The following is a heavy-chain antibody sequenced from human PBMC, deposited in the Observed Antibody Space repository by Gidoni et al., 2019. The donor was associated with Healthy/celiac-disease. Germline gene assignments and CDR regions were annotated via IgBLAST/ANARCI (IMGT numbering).Heavy chain of an antibody. CDR3: ARGVQRGWFDP. V-gene: IGHV4-34*01. CDR2: NNHSGST. CDR1: RGSFSGYY. Sequence: QVQLQQWGAGLLKPSETLSLTCAVYRGSFSGYYWSWIRQPPGKGLEWIGENNHSGSTTYNPSLKSRVTISVDTSKNQFSLKRSSVPAADTAVYYCARGVQRGWFDPWGQGTPGHRLL. D-gene: IGHD1-1*01. J-gene: IGHJ5*02.